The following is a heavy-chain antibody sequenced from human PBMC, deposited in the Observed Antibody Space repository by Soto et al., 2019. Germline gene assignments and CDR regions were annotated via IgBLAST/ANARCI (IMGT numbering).Heavy chain of an antibody. CDR1: GFTFSSYA. J-gene: IGHJ1*01. V-gene: IGHV3-30-3*01. Sequence: GGSLSLSCAASGFTFSSYAMHWVRQAPGKGLEWVAVISYDGSNKYYADSVKGRFTISRDNSKNTLYLQMNSLRAEDTAVYYCARVYGGNSQHFQHWGQGTLVTVSS. CDR2: ISYDGSNK. D-gene: IGHD4-17*01. CDR3: ARVYGGNSQHFQH.